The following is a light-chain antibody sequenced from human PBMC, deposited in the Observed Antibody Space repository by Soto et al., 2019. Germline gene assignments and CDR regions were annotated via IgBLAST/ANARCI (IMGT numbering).Light chain of an antibody. V-gene: IGKV4-1*01. Sequence: DIVMTQSPDSLAVSLGERATIHCKSSQSVLYSSNNKNQLAWYQQKPGQPPKLLIYWASTRESGVPDRFSGSGSGTDFTLTISSLQAEDVAVYYCQQYYSSPWTFGQGTKVDIK. J-gene: IGKJ1*01. CDR1: QSVLYSSNNKNQ. CDR3: QQYYSSPWT. CDR2: WAS.